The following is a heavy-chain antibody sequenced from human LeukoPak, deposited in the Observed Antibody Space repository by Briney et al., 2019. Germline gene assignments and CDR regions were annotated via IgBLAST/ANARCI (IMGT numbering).Heavy chain of an antibody. CDR2: IKQDASEI. CDR3: TTYSAFDV. V-gene: IGHV3-7*05. D-gene: IGHD4-17*01. J-gene: IGHJ3*01. CDR1: GFTFSSYW. Sequence: GGSLRLSCAASGFTFSSYWMKWVRQAPGEGLEWVASIKQDASEIHYVDSVKGRFTISRDNAKKSLYLQMNSLRAEDTAIYYCTTYSAFDVWGQGTMVTVSS.